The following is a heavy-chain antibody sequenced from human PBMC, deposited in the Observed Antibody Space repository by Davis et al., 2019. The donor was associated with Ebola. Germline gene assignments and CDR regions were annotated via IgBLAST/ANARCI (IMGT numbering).Heavy chain of an antibody. CDR1: GFTFDDYG. V-gene: IGHV3-20*04. D-gene: IGHD6-6*01. CDR3: ARDQDGSSGIFDY. J-gene: IGHJ4*02. Sequence: GESLKISCAASGFTFDDYGMSWVRQAPGKGLEWVSGINWNGGSTGYADSVKGRFTITRDNAKNSLYLQMNSLRAEDTALYYGARDQDGSSGIFDYWGQGTLVTVSS. CDR2: INWNGGST.